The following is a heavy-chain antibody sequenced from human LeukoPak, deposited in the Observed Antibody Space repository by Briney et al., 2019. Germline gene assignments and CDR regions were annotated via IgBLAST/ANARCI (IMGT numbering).Heavy chain of an antibody. CDR2: IYYSGST. Sequence: SETLSLTCTVSNGSISSYYWSWLRQSPGKGLEWIGYIYYSGSTNSNPSLESRVTISVDTSKNQFSLKLTAMTAADTAVYYCARHLDSYGYNVGDYWGQGTLVTVSS. J-gene: IGHJ4*02. D-gene: IGHD5-18*01. CDR1: NGSISSYY. CDR3: ARHLDSYGYNVGDY. V-gene: IGHV4-59*08.